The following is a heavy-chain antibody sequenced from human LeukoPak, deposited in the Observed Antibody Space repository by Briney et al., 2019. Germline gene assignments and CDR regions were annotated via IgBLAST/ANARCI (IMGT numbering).Heavy chain of an antibody. CDR1: GFTVSSNY. J-gene: IGHJ4*02. CDR2: IYSGGST. CDR3: AREGGGSYYGFDY. V-gene: IGHV3-53*01. Sequence: GGSLRLSCAASGFTVSSNYMSWVRQAPGKGLEWVSVIYSGGSTYYADSVKGRFTISRDNSKNTLYLQMNSLRAEDTAVYYCAREGGGSYYGFDYWGQGTLVNVSS. D-gene: IGHD1-26*01.